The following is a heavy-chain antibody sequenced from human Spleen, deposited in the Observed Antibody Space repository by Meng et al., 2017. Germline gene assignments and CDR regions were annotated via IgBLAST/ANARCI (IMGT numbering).Heavy chain of an antibody. Sequence: ASVKVSCKASGYTFTGYYMHWVRQAPGQGLEWMGWNNPNSGGTNYAQKFQGRVTMTRDTSISTAYMELSRLRSDDTAVYYCARDYGSGWPTDYWGQGTLVTVSS. CDR1: GYTFTGYY. CDR2: NNPNSGGT. D-gene: IGHD6-19*01. J-gene: IGHJ4*02. CDR3: ARDYGSGWPTDY. V-gene: IGHV1-2*02.